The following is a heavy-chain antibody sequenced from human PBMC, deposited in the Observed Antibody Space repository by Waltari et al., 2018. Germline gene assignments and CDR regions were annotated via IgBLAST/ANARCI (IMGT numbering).Heavy chain of an antibody. CDR3: ARVGSRGWYFDS. CDR2: TSDFRGDT. D-gene: IGHD6-19*01. CDR1: GYTFTNYA. J-gene: IGHJ4*02. V-gene: IGHV1-18*01. Sequence: HLVQSGAEVKKSGASVKVSCRASGYTFTNYAIGWVRQAPGQGLEWMGYTSDFRGDTHYAQNFKGRVSMTTDTITSTAYMELRSLRSNDTAVYYCARVGSRGWYFDSWGQGTLVTVSS.